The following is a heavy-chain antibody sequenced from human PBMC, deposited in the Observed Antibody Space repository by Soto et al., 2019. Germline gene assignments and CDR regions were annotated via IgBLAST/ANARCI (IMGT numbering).Heavy chain of an antibody. Sequence: GESLKISCKGSGYTFTTYWIVWVRQMPGKGPEWMGIIYPGDSDTRYSPSFQGQVTIPADKSISTAYLQWSSLKASDTAMYYCARRHCSGGSCNSWFDPWGQGTLVTVSS. CDR2: IYPGDSDT. CDR3: ARRHCSGGSCNSWFDP. J-gene: IGHJ5*02. D-gene: IGHD2-15*01. CDR1: GYTFTTYW. V-gene: IGHV5-51*01.